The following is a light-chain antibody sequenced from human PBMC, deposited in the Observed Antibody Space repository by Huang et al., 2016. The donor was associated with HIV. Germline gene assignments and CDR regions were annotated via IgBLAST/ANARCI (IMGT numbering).Light chain of an antibody. V-gene: IGKV3-20*01. CDR3: QQYDSSPWT. J-gene: IGKJ1*01. CDR1: QSVSSSY. CDR2: GAS. Sequence: EIELTQSPGTLSLSPGERATLSCRASQSVSSSYLAWYQQKPGQAPRLLFYGASSRATGIPDRFSGSGSGTDFTLTISRLEPEDVAVYYCQQYDSSPWTFGQGTKVEIK.